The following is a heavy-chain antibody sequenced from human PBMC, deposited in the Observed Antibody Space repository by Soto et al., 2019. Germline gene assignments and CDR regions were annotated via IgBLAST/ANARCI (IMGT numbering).Heavy chain of an antibody. Sequence: PGGSLRLSCAASGFTFIRYSMNWVRQAPGKGLEWVSSISSTTNYIYYADSTKGRFTVSRDNAKNSVYLDMNSLSAEDTAVYYCARESEDLTSNFDYWGQGTLVTVSS. CDR1: GFTFIRYS. CDR2: ISSTTNYI. CDR3: ARESEDLTSNFDY. J-gene: IGHJ4*02. V-gene: IGHV3-21*01.